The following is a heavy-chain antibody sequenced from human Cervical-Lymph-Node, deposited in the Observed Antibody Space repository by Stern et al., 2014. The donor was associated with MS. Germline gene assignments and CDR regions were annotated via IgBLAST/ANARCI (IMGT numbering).Heavy chain of an antibody. V-gene: IGHV3-21*06. J-gene: IGHJ5*02. D-gene: IGHD3-10*01. CDR1: GFTFATYT. CDR2: LSPTSTFR. CDR3: AAGGEGRSDLDP. Sequence: EVQLVESGGGLVKPGGSLRLSCAASGFTFATYTMHWVRQAPGKGLEWVSSLSPTSTFRNYAASVKGRFTIFRDNAKNSLSLQMNILRAEDTAVYYCAAGGEGRSDLDPWGQGTLVTVSS.